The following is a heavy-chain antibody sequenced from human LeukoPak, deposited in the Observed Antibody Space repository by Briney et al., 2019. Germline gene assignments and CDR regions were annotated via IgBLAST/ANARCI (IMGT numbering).Heavy chain of an antibody. D-gene: IGHD1-1*01. Sequence: QPGGSLRLSCAAPGFTFSTNWMHWVRQAPGKGLVWVSRIKGDGSITNYADSVKGRFTISRDNAKNTLYLQMNSLRAEDTAVYYCARENWYLDYWGQGILVTVSS. CDR1: GFTFSTNW. CDR3: ARENWYLDY. J-gene: IGHJ4*02. V-gene: IGHV3-74*01. CDR2: IKGDGSIT.